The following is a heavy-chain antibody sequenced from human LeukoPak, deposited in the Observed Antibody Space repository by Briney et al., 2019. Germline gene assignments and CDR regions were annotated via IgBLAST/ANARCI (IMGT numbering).Heavy chain of an antibody. Sequence: GGSLRLSCAASGFTFSSYGMHWVRQAPGKGLEWVAVIRYDGSSKYYVDSVKGRFTCSRDNSKNTLYLQMNSLRAEDTAVYYCAKGGGYDWKGIDYWGQGTLVTVSS. V-gene: IGHV3-30*02. CDR1: GFTFSSYG. CDR3: AKGGGYDWKGIDY. D-gene: IGHD5-12*01. CDR2: IRYDGSSK. J-gene: IGHJ4*02.